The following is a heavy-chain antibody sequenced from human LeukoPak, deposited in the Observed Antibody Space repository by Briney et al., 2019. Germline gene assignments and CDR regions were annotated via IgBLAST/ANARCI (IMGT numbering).Heavy chain of an antibody. CDR1: GYTFTGYY. V-gene: IGHV1-2*02. J-gene: IGHJ3*02. Sequence: GASVKVSCKDSGYTFTGYYMHWVRQAPGQGLEWMGWINPNSGGTNYAQKFQGRVTMTRDTSISTAYMELSRLRSDDTAVYYCARDRPAYGILTEDAFDIWGQGTMVTVSS. CDR3: ARDRPAYGILTEDAFDI. D-gene: IGHD3-9*01. CDR2: INPNSGGT.